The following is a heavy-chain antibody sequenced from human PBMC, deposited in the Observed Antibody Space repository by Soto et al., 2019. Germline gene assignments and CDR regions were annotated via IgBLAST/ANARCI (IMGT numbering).Heavy chain of an antibody. CDR1: GFTFSSYA. Sequence: GGSLRLSCAASGFTFSSYAMHWVRKAPGKGLEWVAVISYDGSNKYYADSVKGRFTISRNNSKNTLYLQMNSLRAEDTAVYYCAVGYCSGGSCYQYDAFDIWGQGTMVTVSS. CDR3: AVGYCSGGSCYQYDAFDI. D-gene: IGHD2-15*01. J-gene: IGHJ3*02. CDR2: ISYDGSNK. V-gene: IGHV3-30*04.